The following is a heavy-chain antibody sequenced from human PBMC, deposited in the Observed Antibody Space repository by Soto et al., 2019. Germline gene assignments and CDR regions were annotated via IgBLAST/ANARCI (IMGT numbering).Heavy chain of an antibody. CDR3: ARGNKGITIFGVGIRPGPYFDY. V-gene: IGHV3-23*01. CDR2: ITGSGSDT. CDR1: GFTFNNYA. Sequence: GGSLRLSCAASGFTFNNYAMGWVRQTPGKGLEWFSAITGSGSDTYYADSVKGRFTISRDNSKNTLSLQMNSLRAADTAVYYCARGNKGITIFGVGIRPGPYFDYWGQGTLVTVSS. D-gene: IGHD3-3*01. J-gene: IGHJ4*02.